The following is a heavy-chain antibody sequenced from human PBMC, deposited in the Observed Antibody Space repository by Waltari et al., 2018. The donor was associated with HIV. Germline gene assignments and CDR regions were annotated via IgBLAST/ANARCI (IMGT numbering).Heavy chain of an antibody. D-gene: IGHD2-2*01. CDR3: ARRGDGFNQHARLDH. V-gene: IGHV4-39*01. CDR2: MYNNGTT. J-gene: IGHJ4*02. Sequence: QLHLQESGPGLVKPSETLALTCTVPGWSIPRTDFYWAWIRQPPGKGLEWIGLMYNNGTTDYNPSLKSRVSMSRDTSKNRFSLRLHSVTAADTAIYYCARRGDGFNQHARLDHWGPGTLVTVSS. CDR1: GWSIPRTDFY.